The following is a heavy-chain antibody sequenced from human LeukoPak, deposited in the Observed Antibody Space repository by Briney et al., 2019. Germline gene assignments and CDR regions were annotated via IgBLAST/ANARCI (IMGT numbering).Heavy chain of an antibody. CDR1: GGSISSYY. Sequence: SETLSLTCTVSGGSISSYYWSWIRQPPGKGLEGFGYIYKSESTNYNPRLNSRVNISVDTSKNQFSMKMSSVTAADTAVYYCARDRGYSYGYYYYYAMDVWGNGTTVTVSS. D-gene: IGHD5-18*01. CDR3: ARDRGYSYGYYYYYAMDV. J-gene: IGHJ6*04. V-gene: IGHV4-59*01. CDR2: IYKSEST.